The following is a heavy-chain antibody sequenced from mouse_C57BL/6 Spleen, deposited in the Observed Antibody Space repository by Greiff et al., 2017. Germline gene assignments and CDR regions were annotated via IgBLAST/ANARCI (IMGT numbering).Heavy chain of an antibody. CDR2: ISSGGSYT. J-gene: IGHJ3*01. V-gene: IGHV5-6*01. D-gene: IGHD2-2*01. CDR3: ARLPYGYDEAY. CDR1: GFTFSSYG. Sequence: EVKLVESGGDLVKPGGSLKLSCAASGFTFSSYGMSWVRQTPDKRLEWVATISSGGSYTYYPDSVKGRFTISRDNAKNTLYLQMSSLKSEDTAMYYCARLPYGYDEAYWGQGTLVTVSA.